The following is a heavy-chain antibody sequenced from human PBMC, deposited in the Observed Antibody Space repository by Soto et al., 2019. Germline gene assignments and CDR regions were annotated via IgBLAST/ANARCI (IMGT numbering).Heavy chain of an antibody. Sequence: GASVKVSCKVSGYTLTELSMHWVRQAPGKGLEWMGGFDPEDGETIYAQKFQGRVTMTADTSTDTAYMELSSLRSDDTAVYYCAREPDCSSTSCLGYYYYMEVWGKGTPVTVPS. D-gene: IGHD2-2*01. CDR3: AREPDCSSTSCLGYYYYMEV. CDR2: FDPEDGET. V-gene: IGHV1-24*01. CDR1: GYTLTELS. J-gene: IGHJ6*03.